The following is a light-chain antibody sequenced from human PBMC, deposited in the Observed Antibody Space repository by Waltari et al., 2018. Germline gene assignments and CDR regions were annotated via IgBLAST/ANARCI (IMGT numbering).Light chain of an antibody. CDR3: QQYNDYRT. CDR1: QSLNVW. V-gene: IGKV1-5*03. Sequence: DIQMAQSPSTRAASVGDTVTITCRASQSLNVWLAWYQQKAGKAPKLLIYKASSLQNGVPSRFSGSGSGTEFTLTITNLQPDDFATYYCQQYNDYRTFGQGTRVEIK. CDR2: KAS. J-gene: IGKJ1*01.